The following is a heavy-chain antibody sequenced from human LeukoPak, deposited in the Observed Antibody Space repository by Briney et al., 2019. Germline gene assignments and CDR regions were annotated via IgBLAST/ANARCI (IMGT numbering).Heavy chain of an antibody. V-gene: IGHV3-53*01. D-gene: IGHD3-22*01. CDR2: MLRWGST. CDR1: GFTVSSNY. CDR3: ARGGPYYYDSSGYYSPFDY. Sequence: GGSLRLSCAASGFTVSSNYMSWVRQAPGKGLEWVSVMLRWGSTYYADSVKGRFTISRDNSKNTLYLQMNSLRAEDTAVYYCARGGPYYYDSSGYYSPFDYWGQGTLVTVSS. J-gene: IGHJ4*02.